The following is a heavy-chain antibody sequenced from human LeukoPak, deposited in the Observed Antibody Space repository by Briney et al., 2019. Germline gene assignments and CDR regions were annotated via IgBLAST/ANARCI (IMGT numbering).Heavy chain of an antibody. CDR3: AREYCSGGSCLGKDY. CDR1: GGSFSGYY. D-gene: IGHD2-15*01. CDR2: INHSGST. Sequence: SETLSLTCAVYGGSFSGYYWSWIRQPPGKGLEWIGEINHSGSTNYNPSLKSRVAISVDTSKNQFSLKLSSVTAADTAVYYCAREYCSGGSCLGKDYWGQGTLVTVSS. J-gene: IGHJ4*02. V-gene: IGHV4-34*01.